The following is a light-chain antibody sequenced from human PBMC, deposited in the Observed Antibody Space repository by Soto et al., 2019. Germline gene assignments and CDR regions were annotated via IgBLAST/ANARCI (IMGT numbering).Light chain of an antibody. V-gene: IGLV1-44*01. CDR1: SSNIGRNP. Sequence: QSVVTQPPSASGTPGQRVTISCSGSSSNIGRNPVNWYQQFPGTAPKLLIYISDQRPSGVPDRFSGSKSGTSASLAISGLQSEDEADYYCAAWDDSLNGWVFGGGTKVTVL. J-gene: IGLJ3*02. CDR2: ISD. CDR3: AAWDDSLNGWV.